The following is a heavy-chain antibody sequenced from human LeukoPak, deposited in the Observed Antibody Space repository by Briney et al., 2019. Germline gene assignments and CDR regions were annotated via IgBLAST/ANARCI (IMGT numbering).Heavy chain of an antibody. CDR1: GGTFSSYA. CDR3: ARYYYDSSGYVYHAHWFDP. CDR2: IIPIFGTA. J-gene: IGHJ5*02. V-gene: IGHV1-69*05. Sequence: ASVKVSCKASGGTFSSYAISWVRQAPGQGLEWMGGIIPIFGTANYAQKFQGKVTITTDESTNTAYMELSSLRSEDTAVYYCARYYYDSSGYVYHAHWFDPWGQGTLATVSS. D-gene: IGHD3-22*01.